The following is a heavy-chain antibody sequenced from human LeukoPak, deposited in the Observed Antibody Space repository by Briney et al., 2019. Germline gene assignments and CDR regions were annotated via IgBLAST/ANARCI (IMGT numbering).Heavy chain of an antibody. CDR2: FTSSSSYI. D-gene: IGHD1-26*01. CDR3: ARDPYSGSYGDYYYYYMDV. V-gene: IGHV3-21*01. J-gene: IGHJ6*03. Sequence: GESLRLSCAASGFTFSTYNMNWVRQAPGKGLEWVSSFTSSSSYIYYADSVKGRFTISRDNAKNSLYLQMNSLRDEDTAVYYCARDPYSGSYGDYYYYYMDVWGKGTTVTISS. CDR1: GFTFSTYN.